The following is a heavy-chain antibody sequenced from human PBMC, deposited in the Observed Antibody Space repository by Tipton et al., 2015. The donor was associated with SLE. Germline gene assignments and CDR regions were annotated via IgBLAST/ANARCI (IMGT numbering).Heavy chain of an antibody. D-gene: IGHD1-7*01. J-gene: IGHJ3*01. V-gene: IGHV4-31*03. Sequence: TLSLTCTVSGVSTSRGGYFWNWVRHYPGKGLAWIGSIHPSVTTHYNQSLKSRVTLAVDTSKNQFSLKLSVVTAADTAVYYGASYDNWKYVAFDAWGQGTRVTVAS. CDR2: IHPSVTT. CDR1: GVSTSRGGYF. CDR3: ASYDNWKYVAFDA.